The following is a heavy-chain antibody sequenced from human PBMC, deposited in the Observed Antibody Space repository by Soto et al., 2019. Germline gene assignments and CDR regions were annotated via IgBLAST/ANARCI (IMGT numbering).Heavy chain of an antibody. V-gene: IGHV4-34*01. J-gene: IGHJ5*01. CDR3: STRAYDTNGYYRFDP. CDR2: INHSGRV. D-gene: IGHD3-22*01. CDR1: GGSFSGHS. Sequence: EPLSLTCAVYGGSFSGHSWTWIRQSPGKGLEWIGDINHSGRVNYSPSLKSRVTISLDTSKNQSSLTLSAVTAADTAMYYCSTRAYDTNGYYRFDPWGQGTLVTVSS.